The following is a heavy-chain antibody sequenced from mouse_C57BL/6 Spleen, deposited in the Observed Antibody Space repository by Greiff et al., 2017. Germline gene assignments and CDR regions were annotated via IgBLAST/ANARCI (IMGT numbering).Heavy chain of an antibody. CDR2: INPNNGGT. CDR3: ARGGYGSSYLYAMDY. J-gene: IGHJ4*01. CDR1: GYTFTDYY. D-gene: IGHD1-1*01. Sequence: EVKLQQSGPELVKPGASVKISCKASGYTFTDYYMNWVKQSHGKSLEWIGDINPNNGGTSYNQKFKGKATLTVDKSSSTAYMELRSLTSEDSAVYYCARGGYGSSYLYAMDYWGQGTSVTVSS. V-gene: IGHV1-26*01.